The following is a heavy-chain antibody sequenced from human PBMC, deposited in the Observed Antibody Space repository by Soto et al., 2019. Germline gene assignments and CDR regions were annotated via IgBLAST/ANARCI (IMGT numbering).Heavy chain of an antibody. CDR2: IWYDGSNK. V-gene: IGHV3-33*01. CDR3: AGLGYCSSTSCYRYMDV. Sequence: QVQLVGSGGGVVQPGRSLRLSCAASGFTFSSYGMHWVRQAPGKGLEWVAVIWYDGSNKYYADSVKGRFTISRDNSKNTLYLQMNSLRAEDTAVYYCAGLGYCSSTSCYRYMDVWGKGTTGTVSS. CDR1: GFTFSSYG. J-gene: IGHJ6*04. D-gene: IGHD2-2*01.